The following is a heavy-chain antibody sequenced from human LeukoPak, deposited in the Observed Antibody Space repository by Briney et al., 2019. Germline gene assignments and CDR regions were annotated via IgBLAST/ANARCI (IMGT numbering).Heavy chain of an antibody. Sequence: GGSLRLSCAASGFTFSSYDMHWVRQATGKGLEWVSAIGTAGDTYYPGSVKGRFTISRENAKNSLYLQMNSLRAGDTAVYYCARVWGGSGSRGDAFDIWGQGTMVTVSS. CDR3: ARVWGGSGSRGDAFDI. CDR2: IGTAGDT. D-gene: IGHD3-3*01. V-gene: IGHV3-13*01. CDR1: GFTFSSYD. J-gene: IGHJ3*02.